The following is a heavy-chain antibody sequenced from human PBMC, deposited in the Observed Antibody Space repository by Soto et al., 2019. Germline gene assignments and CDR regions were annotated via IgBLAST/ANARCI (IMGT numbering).Heavy chain of an antibody. Sequence: QVQLVQSGAEVKKPGASVKVSCKASGYTFTSYDINWVRQATGQGLEWMGWINPNSGNTGYAQKIQGRVTMTRNTSISTAYMALSSMRSEATAVYYCARVGDYYDSSGYHDYWGQGTLVTVSS. J-gene: IGHJ4*02. V-gene: IGHV1-8*01. CDR3: ARVGDYYDSSGYHDY. CDR2: INPNSGNT. CDR1: GYTFTSYD. D-gene: IGHD3-22*01.